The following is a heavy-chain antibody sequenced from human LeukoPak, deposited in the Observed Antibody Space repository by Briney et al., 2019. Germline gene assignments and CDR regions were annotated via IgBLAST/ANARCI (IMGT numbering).Heavy chain of an antibody. D-gene: IGHD5-12*01. J-gene: IGHJ4*02. V-gene: IGHV1-18*01. CDR1: GYSFTSYG. CDR3: ARDRGYSGYDYGSATDY. Sequence: ASVKVSCTTSGYSFTSYGITWVRQAPGQGLEWMAWISAYNGNTNYAQKLQGRVTMTTDTSTSTAYMELRSLRSDDTAVYYCARDRGYSGYDYGSATDYWGQGTLVTVSS. CDR2: ISAYNGNT.